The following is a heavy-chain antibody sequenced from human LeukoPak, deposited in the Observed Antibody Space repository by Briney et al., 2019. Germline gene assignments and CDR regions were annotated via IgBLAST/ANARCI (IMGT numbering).Heavy chain of an antibody. CDR3: ARGESSGWDRQDFFDY. J-gene: IGHJ4*02. D-gene: IGHD6-19*01. CDR2: ISSTSSTI. CDR1: GFTFNSYE. V-gene: IGHV3-48*03. Sequence: GGSLRLSCAASGFTFNSYEMNWVRQAPGKGLEWVSYISSTSSTIYYADSVRGRFTISRDKAKNALHLQMNSLRAEDTAVYYCARGESSGWDRQDFFDYWGQGTLVTVSS.